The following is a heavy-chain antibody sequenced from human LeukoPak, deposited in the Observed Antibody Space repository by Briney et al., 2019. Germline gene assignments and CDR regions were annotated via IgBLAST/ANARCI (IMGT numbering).Heavy chain of an antibody. CDR2: ISYDGRNDK. J-gene: IGHJ4*02. Sequence: GGSLRLSCAASGFTFNSYAMHWVRQAPGKGLQWVAVISYDGRNDKYYADSVKGRFTISRDNSKNTLYVQMNSLRAEDTAVYYCARDSGYGFWSGYFAIDCWGQGTLVTVSS. CDR1: GFTFNSYA. D-gene: IGHD3-3*01. CDR3: ARDSGYGFWSGYFAIDC. V-gene: IGHV3-30*04.